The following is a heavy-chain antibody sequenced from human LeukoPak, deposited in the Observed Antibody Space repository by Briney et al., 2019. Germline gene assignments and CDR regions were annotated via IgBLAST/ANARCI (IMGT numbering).Heavy chain of an antibody. D-gene: IGHD5-24*01. CDR3: AREIAMARPDRYYYYYYYMDV. V-gene: IGHV3-21*01. J-gene: IGHJ6*03. Sequence: GGSLRLSCAASGLTFSSYSMNWVRQAPGKGLEWVSSISSSSSYIYYADSVKGRFTISRDNAKNSLYLQMNSLRAEDTAVYYCAREIAMARPDRYYYYYYYMDVWGKGTTVTVSS. CDR2: ISSSSSYI. CDR1: GLTFSSYS.